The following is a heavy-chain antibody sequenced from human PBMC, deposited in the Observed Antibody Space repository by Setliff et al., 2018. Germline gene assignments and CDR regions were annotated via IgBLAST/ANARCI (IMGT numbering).Heavy chain of an antibody. CDR1: GGTFSSYT. D-gene: IGHD3-10*01. CDR2: IIPILGIA. Sequence: VASVKVSCKASGGTFSSYTISWVRRAPGQGLEWMGRIIPILGIANYAQKFQGRVTITADKSTSTAYMELSSLRSEDTAVYYCARDISLGKAAVWFGELKGWFDPWGQGTLVTVSS. V-gene: IGHV1-69*04. CDR3: ARDISLGKAAVWFGELKGWFDP. J-gene: IGHJ5*02.